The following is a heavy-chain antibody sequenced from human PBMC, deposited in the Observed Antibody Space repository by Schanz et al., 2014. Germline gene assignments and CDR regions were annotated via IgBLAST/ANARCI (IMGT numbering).Heavy chain of an antibody. J-gene: IGHJ4*02. V-gene: IGHV3-48*01. CDR1: GFTFSSNS. CDR3: ARGGSGSHYRLDY. D-gene: IGHD1-26*01. Sequence: VQLVESGGGVVQPGRSLRLSCAASGFTFSSNSMNWVRQAPGKGPEWVSYIRSSSTPIYYADSMKGRFTVSRDNAENALYLQMNSLRAEDTGLYFCARGGSGSHYRLDYWGQGTLXTVSS. CDR2: IRSSSTPI.